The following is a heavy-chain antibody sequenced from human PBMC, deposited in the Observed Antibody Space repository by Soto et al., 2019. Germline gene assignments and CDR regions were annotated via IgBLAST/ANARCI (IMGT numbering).Heavy chain of an antibody. V-gene: IGHV2-5*02. D-gene: IGHD3-3*01. Sequence: QITLKESGPTLVKPTQTLTLTCTFSGFSLSTSGVGVGWIRQPPGKALEWLALIYWDDDKRYSPSLKSRLTTTQDTSKPQVVLTITNMDPVDTATYYCARARGSGYYTGSPNAFDIWGQGTMVTVSS. CDR3: ARARGSGYYTGSPNAFDI. J-gene: IGHJ3*02. CDR1: GFSLSTSGVG. CDR2: IYWDDDK.